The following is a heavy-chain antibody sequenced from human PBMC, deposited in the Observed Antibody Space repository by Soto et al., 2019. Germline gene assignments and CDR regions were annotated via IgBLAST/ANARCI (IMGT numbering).Heavy chain of an antibody. D-gene: IGHD6-13*01. J-gene: IGHJ4*02. CDR1: GGSISSGDYY. V-gene: IGHV4-30-4*01. Sequence: QVQLQESGPGLVKPSQTLSLTCTVSGGSISSGDYYWSWIRQPPGKGLEWIGSIYYSGSTYYNPSLKRRXTXSXXTSKTQFSLKLNSVTAADTAVYYCASRHSSPYFDYWGQGTLVTVSS. CDR2: IYYSGST. CDR3: ASRHSSPYFDY.